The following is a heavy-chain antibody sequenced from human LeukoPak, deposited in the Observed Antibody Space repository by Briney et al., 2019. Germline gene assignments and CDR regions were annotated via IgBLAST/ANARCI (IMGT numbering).Heavy chain of an antibody. D-gene: IGHD4-17*01. CDR3: ARRDYASDY. V-gene: IGHV3-30*03. CDR1: GFTFRSYG. Sequence: GGSLRLSCAASGFTFRSYGMHWVRQAPGKGLEWVAVISYDGSNKYYADSVKGRFTISRDNSKNTLYLQMNSLRAEDTAVYYCARRDYASDYWGQGTLVTVSS. CDR2: ISYDGSNK. J-gene: IGHJ4*02.